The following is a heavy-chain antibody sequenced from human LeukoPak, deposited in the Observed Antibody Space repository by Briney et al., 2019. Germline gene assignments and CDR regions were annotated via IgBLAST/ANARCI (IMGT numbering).Heavy chain of an antibody. CDR2: TSSGRTP. V-gene: IGHV3-53*01. D-gene: IGHD3-10*01. Sequence: GGSLRLSCAVSGFTVSSNYMSWVRQAPGKGLEWVACVTSSGRTPYYADSVKGRFTISRDNSKNTLYLQMNSLRGEDTAVYYCAKDRPNFYETSGSYYKIKGDFWGQGSLVTVSS. J-gene: IGHJ4*02. CDR3: AKDRPNFYETSGSYYKIKGDF. CDR1: GFTVSSNY.